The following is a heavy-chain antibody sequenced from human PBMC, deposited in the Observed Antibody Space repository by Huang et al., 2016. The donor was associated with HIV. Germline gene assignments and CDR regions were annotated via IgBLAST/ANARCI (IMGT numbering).Heavy chain of an antibody. Sequence: QVQLQQWGAGLLKPSETLSLTCAVYGGSFSGYYWGWIRQPPGQGLEWIGEINHSGSTNYNPSLKSRVTISVDTSKNQFSLKLSAVTAADTAVYYCARGPRIQLWFYSYYFDYWGQGTLVTVSS. D-gene: IGHD5-18*01. V-gene: IGHV4-34*01. J-gene: IGHJ4*02. CDR3: ARGPRIQLWFYSYYFDY. CDR2: INHSGST. CDR1: GGSFSGYY.